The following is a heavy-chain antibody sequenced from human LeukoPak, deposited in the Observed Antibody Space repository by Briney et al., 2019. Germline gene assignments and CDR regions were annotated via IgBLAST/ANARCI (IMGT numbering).Heavy chain of an antibody. V-gene: IGHV3-48*01. D-gene: IGHD2-21*02. CDR2: ISGSGTTK. CDR1: GFTFSTYS. CDR3: ARAYCGGDCSLDAFDI. Sequence: GGSLRLSCAASGFTFSTYSMNGVRQAPGRGLEWVSYISGSGTTKYYVDSVEGRFTISRDNAKNSLYLQMNSLRAEDTAVYFCARAYCGGDCSLDAFDIWGQGTMVTVSS. J-gene: IGHJ3*02.